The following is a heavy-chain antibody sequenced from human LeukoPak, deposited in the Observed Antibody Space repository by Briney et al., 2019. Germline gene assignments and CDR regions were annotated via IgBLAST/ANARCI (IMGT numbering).Heavy chain of an antibody. Sequence: GGSLRLSCAASGFPFNTYSMNWVRQAPGKGLEWVSFISSSSSTIYYADSVKGRFTISRDNSKNTLYLQMNSLRAEDTAVYYCARGLGVSWFDPWGQGTLVTVSS. CDR2: ISSSSSTI. J-gene: IGHJ5*02. D-gene: IGHD3-16*01. CDR1: GFPFNTYS. V-gene: IGHV3-48*01. CDR3: ARGLGVSWFDP.